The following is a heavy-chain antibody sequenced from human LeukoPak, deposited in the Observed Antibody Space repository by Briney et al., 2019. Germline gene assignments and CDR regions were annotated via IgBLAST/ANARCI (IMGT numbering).Heavy chain of an antibody. CDR2: INQDGSEK. D-gene: IGHD3-16*01. CDR1: GFTVNNYW. Sequence: PGGSLSLSCAASGFTVNNYWMNWVRQAPGKGLEWVANINQDGSEKNYVDSVKGRFTISRDNAKNSLYLQMNSLRAEDTAVYYCASPPHQFGLDIWGQGTVVIVSS. CDR3: ASPPHQFGLDI. J-gene: IGHJ3*02. V-gene: IGHV3-7*03.